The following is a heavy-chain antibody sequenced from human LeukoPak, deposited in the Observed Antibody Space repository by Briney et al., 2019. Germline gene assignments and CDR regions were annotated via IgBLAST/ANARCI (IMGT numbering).Heavy chain of an antibody. Sequence: SETLSLTCTVSGGSISSYYWSWIRRPPGKGLEWIGYIYYSGSTNYNPSLKSRVTISVDTSKNQFSLKLSSVTAADTAVYYCARQTAIVGATLDYWGQGTLVTVSS. D-gene: IGHD1-26*01. CDR1: GGSISSYY. CDR2: IYYSGST. J-gene: IGHJ4*02. CDR3: ARQTAIVGATLDY. V-gene: IGHV4-59*08.